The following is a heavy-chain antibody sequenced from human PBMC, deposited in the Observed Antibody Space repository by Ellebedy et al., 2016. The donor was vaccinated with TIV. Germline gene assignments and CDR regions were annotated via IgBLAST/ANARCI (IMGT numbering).Heavy chain of an antibody. V-gene: IGHV1-8*03. Sequence: AASVKVSCKASGYTFGDYDINWVRQAPGQGLEWMGWMNPTSGNTGFAQKFQGRVTITRNTAISTFYMELRSLRSEETAVYYCARARGVYGEKDYEYWFGPWGQGTLVTVSS. CDR1: GYTFGDYD. D-gene: IGHD4-17*01. J-gene: IGHJ5*02. CDR2: MNPTSGNT. CDR3: ARARGVYGEKDYEYWFGP.